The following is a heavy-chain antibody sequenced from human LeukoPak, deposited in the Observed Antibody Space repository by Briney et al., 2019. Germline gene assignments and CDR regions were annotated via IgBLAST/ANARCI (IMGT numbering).Heavy chain of an antibody. CDR1: GYTFTGYY. CDR2: INPNSGGT. Sequence: GASVKVSCKAAGYTFTGYYMHWVRQAPGQGLEWMGWINPNSGGTNYAQKFQGRVTMTRDTSISTAYMELSRLTSDDTAVYYCARGDSRLYYYYMDVWGSGTTVTISS. V-gene: IGHV1-2*02. D-gene: IGHD2-21*02. CDR3: ARGDSRLYYYYMDV. J-gene: IGHJ6*03.